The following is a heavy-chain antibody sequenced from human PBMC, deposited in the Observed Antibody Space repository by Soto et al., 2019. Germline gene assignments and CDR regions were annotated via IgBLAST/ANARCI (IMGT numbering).Heavy chain of an antibody. CDR3: ARHRSSSDLHYYYYYGMDV. Sequence: QVQLVQSGAEVKKPGSSVKVSCKASGGTFSSYAISWVRQAPGQGLEWMGGIIPIFGTANYAQKFQGRVTITADESTSTAYMELSSLRSEDTAVYYCARHRSSSDLHYYYYYGMDVWGQGSTVTVSS. J-gene: IGHJ6*02. V-gene: IGHV1-69*01. CDR1: GGTFSSYA. CDR2: IIPIFGTA. D-gene: IGHD6-6*01.